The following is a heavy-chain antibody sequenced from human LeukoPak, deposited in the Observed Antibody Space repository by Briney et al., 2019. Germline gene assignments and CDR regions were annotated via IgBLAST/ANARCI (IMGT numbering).Heavy chain of an antibody. J-gene: IGHJ3*02. V-gene: IGHV3-53*01. Sequence: GGSLRVSCAASGFTISSNYMSWVRRAPGKGLEWVSVIYSGGSTYYADSVKGRFTISRDNSKNTLYLQMNSLRAEDTAVYYCARGMAGNDAFDIWGQGTMVTVSS. CDR2: IYSGGST. D-gene: IGHD6-19*01. CDR3: ARGMAGNDAFDI. CDR1: GFTISSNY.